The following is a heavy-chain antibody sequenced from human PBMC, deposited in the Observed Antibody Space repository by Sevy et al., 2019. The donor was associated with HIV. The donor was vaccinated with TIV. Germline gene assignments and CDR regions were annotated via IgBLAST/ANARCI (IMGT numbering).Heavy chain of an antibody. Sequence: ASVKVSCKASGYTLTSYGISWVRQAPGQGLEWMGWISAYNGNTNYAQKLQGRVTMTTDTSTSTAYMELRSLRSDDTALYYCARVIAAAGTAWDDYWGQGTLVTVSS. CDR2: ISAYNGNT. CDR3: ARVIAAAGTAWDDY. CDR1: GYTLTSYG. J-gene: IGHJ4*02. V-gene: IGHV1-18*01. D-gene: IGHD6-13*01.